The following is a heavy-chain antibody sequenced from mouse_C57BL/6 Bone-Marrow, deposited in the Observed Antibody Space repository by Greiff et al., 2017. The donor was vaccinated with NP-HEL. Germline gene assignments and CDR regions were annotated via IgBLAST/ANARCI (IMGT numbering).Heavy chain of an antibody. V-gene: IGHV1-82*01. J-gene: IGHJ3*01. Sequence: QVQLQQSGPELVKPGASVKISCKASGYAFSSSWMNWVKQRPGKGLGGIGRIYPGDGDTNYNGKFKGKATLTADKSSSTAYMQLSSLTSEDSAVYFCARGKGFAYWGQGTLVTVSA. CDR2: IYPGDGDT. CDR3: ARGKGFAY. CDR1: GYAFSSSW.